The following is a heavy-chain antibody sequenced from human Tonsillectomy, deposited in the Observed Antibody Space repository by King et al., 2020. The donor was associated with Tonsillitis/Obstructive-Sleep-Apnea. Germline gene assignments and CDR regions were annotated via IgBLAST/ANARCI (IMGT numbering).Heavy chain of an antibody. V-gene: IGHV3-15*01. CDR1: GFTFRHAW. J-gene: IGHJ6*03. Sequence: VQLVESGGGLVKPGGSLRLSCAASGFTFRHAWMSWVRQAPGKGLEWLGQIKSKTDGGTTDFAAPVKGRFSISRDDSKSTLYLQMYSLKTEDTAVYYCSSLQGIYHHYMDVWGKGTTGTVSS. CDR3: SSLQGIYHHYMDV. CDR2: IKSKTDGGTT.